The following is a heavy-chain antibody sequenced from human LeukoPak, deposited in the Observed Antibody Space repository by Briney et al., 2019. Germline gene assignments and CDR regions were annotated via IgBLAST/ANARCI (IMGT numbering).Heavy chain of an antibody. CDR3: ASVQWLVRAFDY. CDR1: GGSFSGFY. D-gene: IGHD6-19*01. Sequence: PSETLSLTCAVYGGSFSGFYWDWIRQPPGKGLEWIGSIYYSGSTYYNPSLKSRVTISVDTSKNQFSLKLSSVTAADTAVYYCASVQWLVRAFDYWGQGTLVTVSS. CDR2: IYYSGST. J-gene: IGHJ4*02. V-gene: IGHV4-39*01.